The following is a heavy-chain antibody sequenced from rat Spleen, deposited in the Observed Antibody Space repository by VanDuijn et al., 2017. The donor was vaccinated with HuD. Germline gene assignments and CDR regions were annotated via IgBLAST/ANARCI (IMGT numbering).Heavy chain of an antibody. D-gene: IGHD1-7*01. Sequence: EVQLVESGGGSVQPGRSMKLSCAASGINFSNYYMAWVRQAPTKGLEWVASISHDGVNAYYRDSVKGRLPISRDNAKNTLYLQMDSLWSEDTATYYCSRHPPYYGIDGDWFAFWGQGTLVTVS. CDR3: SRHPPYYGIDGDWFAF. CDR1: GINFSNYY. V-gene: IGHV5-25*01. CDR2: ISHDGVNA. J-gene: IGHJ3*01.